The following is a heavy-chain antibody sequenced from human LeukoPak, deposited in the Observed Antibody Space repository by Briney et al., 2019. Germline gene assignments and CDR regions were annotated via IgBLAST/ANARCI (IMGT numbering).Heavy chain of an antibody. V-gene: IGHV3-9*01. CDR3: ARDPAYYYDSSGYPDY. J-gene: IGHJ4*02. CDR1: GFTFDDYA. CDR2: ISWNSGSI. Sequence: PGGSLRLSCAASGFTFDDYAMHWVRQAPGKGLEWVSGISWNSGSIGYADSVKGRFTISRDNAKNSLYLQMNSLRAEDTAVYYCARDPAYYYDSSGYPDYWGQGTLVTVSS. D-gene: IGHD3-22*01.